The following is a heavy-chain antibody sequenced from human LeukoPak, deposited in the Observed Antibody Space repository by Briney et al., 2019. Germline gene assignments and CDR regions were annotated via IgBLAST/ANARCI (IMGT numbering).Heavy chain of an antibody. CDR2: IIPIFGTA. Sequence: ASVKVSCKASGGTFSSYAISWVRQAPGQGLEWMGGIIPIFGTANYAQKFQGRVTITTDESTSTAYMELSSLRSEDTAVYYCARLSSSWYKDAFDIWGQGTMVTVSS. V-gene: IGHV1-69*05. D-gene: IGHD6-13*01. J-gene: IGHJ3*02. CDR1: GGTFSSYA. CDR3: ARLSSSWYKDAFDI.